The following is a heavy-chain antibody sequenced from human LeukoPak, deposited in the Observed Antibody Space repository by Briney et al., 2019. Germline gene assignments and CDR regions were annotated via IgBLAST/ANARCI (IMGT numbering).Heavy chain of an antibody. CDR2: ISSSGSVT. V-gene: IGHV3-48*03. J-gene: IGHJ4*02. Sequence: GGSLRLSCAASGFTFSVYEMHWVRQAPGKGLEWVSDISSSGSVTYYADSVRGRFTTFRDNANNFLYLQMHSLRAEDTAIYYCSLLAVASPQDYWGQGTWVTVSS. CDR3: SLLAVASPQDY. D-gene: IGHD6-19*01. CDR1: GFTFSVYE.